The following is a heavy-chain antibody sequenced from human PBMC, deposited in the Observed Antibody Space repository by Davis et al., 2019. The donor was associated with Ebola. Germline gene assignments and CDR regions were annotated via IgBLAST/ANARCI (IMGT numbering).Heavy chain of an antibody. CDR2: INWNGGST. Sequence: GESLKISCAASGFTFDDYGMSWVRQAPGKGLEWVSGINWNGGSTGYADSVKGRFTISRDNAKNSRYLQMNSLRAEDTALYYCARWSGASTPWDCTGGVCYTGTHYYYYYGMDVWGQGTTVTVSS. J-gene: IGHJ6*02. V-gene: IGHV3-20*04. CDR3: ARWSGASTPWDCTGGVCYTGTHYYYYYGMDV. D-gene: IGHD2-8*02. CDR1: GFTFDDYG.